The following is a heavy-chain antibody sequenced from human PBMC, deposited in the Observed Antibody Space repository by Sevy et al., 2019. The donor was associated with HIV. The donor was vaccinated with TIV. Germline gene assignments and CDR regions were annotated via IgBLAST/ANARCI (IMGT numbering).Heavy chain of an antibody. D-gene: IGHD3-3*01. V-gene: IGHV3-15*01. CDR1: GYTFNNAW. CDR2: IKSKTDGGSA. CDR3: TGATVFGATWFDP. Sequence: GGSLRLSCAASGYTFNNAWMSWVRQAPGKGLEWLGRIKSKTDGGSAKYASPVKGRLTISRDDSKSTLYLQMNRLRTEDTGVYYCTGATVFGATWFDPWGQGALVTVSS. J-gene: IGHJ5*02.